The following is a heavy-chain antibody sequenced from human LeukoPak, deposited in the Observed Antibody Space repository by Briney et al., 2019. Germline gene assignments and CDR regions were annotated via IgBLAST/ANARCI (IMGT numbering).Heavy chain of an antibody. D-gene: IGHD2-8*01. CDR1: GFDFSSYA. J-gene: IGHJ4*02. Sequence: PGRSLRLSCSASGFDFSSYALHWVRQAPGKGLEWVAVISYDGTLHLLPDSVKGRFTVSRDNSKNTLYLQMNSLTSEDTAVYYCARGRGYHALRVPFDSWGQGTAVIVSS. CDR2: ISYDGTLH. CDR3: ARGRGYHALRVPFDS. V-gene: IGHV3-30*04.